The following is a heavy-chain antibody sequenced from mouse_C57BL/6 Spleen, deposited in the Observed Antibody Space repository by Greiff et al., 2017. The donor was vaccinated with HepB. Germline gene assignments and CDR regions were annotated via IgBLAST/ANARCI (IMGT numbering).Heavy chain of an antibody. CDR2: IYPGDGDT. CDR3: AREGGITTVVKYFDY. D-gene: IGHD1-1*01. Sequence: VQLQQSGPELVKPGASVKISCKASGYAFSSSWMNWVKQRPGKGLEWIGRIYPGDGDTNYNGKFKGKATLTADKSSSTAYMQLSSLTSEDSAVYFCAREGGITTVVKYFDYWGQGTTLTVSS. V-gene: IGHV1-82*01. J-gene: IGHJ2*01. CDR1: GYAFSSSW.